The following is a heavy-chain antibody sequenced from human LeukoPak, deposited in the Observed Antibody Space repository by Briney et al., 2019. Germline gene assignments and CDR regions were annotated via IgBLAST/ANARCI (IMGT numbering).Heavy chain of an antibody. Sequence: GSLRLSCAASGFTFSSYSMNWVRQAPGKGLEWVSSISSSSSYIYYADSVKGRFTISRDNAKNSLYLQMNSLRAEDTAVYYCARARAAAGSTVFDYWGQGTLVTVSS. V-gene: IGHV3-21*01. J-gene: IGHJ4*02. CDR3: ARARAAAGSTVFDY. CDR2: ISSSSSYI. CDR1: GFTFSSYS. D-gene: IGHD6-13*01.